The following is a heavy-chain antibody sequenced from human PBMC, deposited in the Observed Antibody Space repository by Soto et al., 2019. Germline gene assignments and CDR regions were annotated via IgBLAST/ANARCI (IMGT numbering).Heavy chain of an antibody. V-gene: IGHV3-33*01. CDR1: GFTFSSYG. CDR2: IWYDGSNK. CDR3: ARDGYCSSTSCYFYFDY. D-gene: IGHD2-2*03. Sequence: LRLSCAASGFTFSSYGMHWVRQAPGKGLEWVAVIWYDGSNKYYADSVKGRFTISRDNSKNTLYLQMNSLRAEDTAVYYCARDGYCSSTSCYFYFDYWGQGTLVTVSS. J-gene: IGHJ4*02.